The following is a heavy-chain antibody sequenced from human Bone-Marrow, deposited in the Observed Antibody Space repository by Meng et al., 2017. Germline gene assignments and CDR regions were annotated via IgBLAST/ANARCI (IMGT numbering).Heavy chain of an antibody. D-gene: IGHD3-22*01. V-gene: IGHV5-51*01. Sequence: GGSLRLSCKGSGFSFTSYWMGWVRQMPGKGLEWMGIIYPGDSDTRYSPSFQGQVTISADKSISTAYLQWSSLKASDTAMYYCARGIVATITTIAAAGYYYYDSSYFDYWGQGTLVTVSS. CDR2: IYPGDSDT. CDR3: ARGIVATITTIAAAGYYYYDSSYFDY. J-gene: IGHJ4*02. CDR1: GFSFTSYW.